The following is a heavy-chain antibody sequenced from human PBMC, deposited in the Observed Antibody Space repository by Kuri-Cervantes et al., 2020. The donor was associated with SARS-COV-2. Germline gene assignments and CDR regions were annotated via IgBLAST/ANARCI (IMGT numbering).Heavy chain of an antibody. J-gene: IGHJ6*03. D-gene: IGHD1-26*01. Sequence: SETLSLTCTVSGGSISSHYWSWIRQPPGKGLEWIGYIYYSGSTNYNPSLKSRVTISVDTSKNQFSLKLSSVTAADTAVYYCARSGNYPYYYYYMDVWGKGTTVTVSS. CDR1: GGSISSHY. CDR3: ARSGNYPYYYYYMDV. CDR2: IYYSGST. V-gene: IGHV4-59*11.